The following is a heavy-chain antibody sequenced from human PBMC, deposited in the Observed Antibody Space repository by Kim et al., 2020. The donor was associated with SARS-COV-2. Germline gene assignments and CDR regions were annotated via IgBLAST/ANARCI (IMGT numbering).Heavy chain of an antibody. CDR3: ARRLTPDD. D-gene: IGHD2-8*01. J-gene: IGHJ4*02. CDR1: GFSVSSYY. Sequence: LSLTCAASGFSVSSYYMSWIRQAPGKGLQWVSLIEGDGSTAYADSVKGRFVISRDNSKNTLNLQMSSLRVEDTAVYYFARRLTPDDWGQGTLVTVPS. CDR2: IEGDGST. V-gene: IGHV3-53*01.